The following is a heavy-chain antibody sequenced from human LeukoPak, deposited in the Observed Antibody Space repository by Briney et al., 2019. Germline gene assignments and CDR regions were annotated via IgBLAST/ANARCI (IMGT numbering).Heavy chain of an antibody. J-gene: IGHJ4*02. CDR3: ARIGYSSSSWDY. CDR1: GFTFRNYW. D-gene: IGHD6-6*01. CDR2: LKEDGTTT. V-gene: IGHV3-7*01. Sequence: PGGSLRLSCVASGFTFRNYWMSWVRQAPGKGLEWLANLKEDGTTTYYVDSVKGLFTISRDNAKNSVYLQMSSLRVEDTAVYYCARIGYSSSSWDYWGRGTLVTVSS.